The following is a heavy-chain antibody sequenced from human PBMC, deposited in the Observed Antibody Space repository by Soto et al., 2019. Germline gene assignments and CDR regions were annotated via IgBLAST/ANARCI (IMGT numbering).Heavy chain of an antibody. J-gene: IGHJ4*02. D-gene: IGHD6-13*01. CDR3: AEDGGGSSWYYFDY. CDR2: ISYDGSNK. Sequence: QVQLVESGGGVVQPGRSLRLSCAASGFTFSSYGMHWVRQAPGKGLEWVAVISYDGSNKYYADSVKGRFTISRDNSKNTLYLQMNSLRAEDTAVYYCAEDGGGSSWYYFDYWGQGTLVTVSS. V-gene: IGHV3-30*18. CDR1: GFTFSSYG.